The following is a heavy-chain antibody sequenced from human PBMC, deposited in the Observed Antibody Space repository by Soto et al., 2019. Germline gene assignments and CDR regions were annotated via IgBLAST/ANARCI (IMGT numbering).Heavy chain of an antibody. V-gene: IGHV3-33*01. J-gene: IGHJ4*02. Sequence: QVQLVESGGGVVQPGRSLRLFCAASGFTFGRYGMHWVRQAPGKGLEWVAGIWYDGDTKYYADSVKGRFTISRDNSKNTLYLQMNSLRAEDTAVYYCAREIDTAMGLGFGSWGQGALVTVSS. CDR1: GFTFGRYG. CDR2: IWYDGDTK. CDR3: AREIDTAMGLGFGS. D-gene: IGHD5-18*01.